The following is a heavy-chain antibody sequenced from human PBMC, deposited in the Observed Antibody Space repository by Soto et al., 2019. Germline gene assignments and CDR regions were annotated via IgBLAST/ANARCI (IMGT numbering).Heavy chain of an antibody. V-gene: IGHV1-24*01. CDR1: GCTLSELS. Sequence: ASVKVSCKVSGCTLSELSMHWVRQAPGKGLEWMGGFDPEDGETIYAQKFQGRVTMTEDTSTDTAYMELSSLRSEDTAVYYCATALPSRGYSGYGFFNWFDPWGQGTLVTVSS. CDR2: FDPEDGET. J-gene: IGHJ5*02. D-gene: IGHD5-12*01. CDR3: ATALPSRGYSGYGFFNWFDP.